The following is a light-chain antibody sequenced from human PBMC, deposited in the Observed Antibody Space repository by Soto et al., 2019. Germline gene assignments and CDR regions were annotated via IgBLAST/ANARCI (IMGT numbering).Light chain of an antibody. J-gene: IGLJ2*01. CDR1: SSNIGSNT. V-gene: IGLV1-44*01. CDR2: SNN. CDR3: AAWYVSLNGMV. Sequence: QSVLTQPPSAPGTPGQRVTISCSGSSSNIGSNTVSWYQQLPGTAPKLVMYSNNRRPSGVPDRFSASKSGTSVSLVISGLQSEDDGDYYCAAWYVSLNGMVFGGGTKVTVL.